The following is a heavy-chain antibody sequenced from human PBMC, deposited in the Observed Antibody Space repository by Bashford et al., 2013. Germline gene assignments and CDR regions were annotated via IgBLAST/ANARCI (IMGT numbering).Heavy chain of an antibody. D-gene: IGHD6-6*01. CDR1: YW. CDR2: IYPGDSDT. CDR3: ARHSIADY. J-gene: IGHJ4*02. Sequence: YWSWIRQHPGKGLEWMGIIYPGDSDTRYSPSFQGQVTISADKSISTAYLQWSSLKASDTAMYYCARHSIADYWGQGTLVTVSS. V-gene: IGHV5-51*01.